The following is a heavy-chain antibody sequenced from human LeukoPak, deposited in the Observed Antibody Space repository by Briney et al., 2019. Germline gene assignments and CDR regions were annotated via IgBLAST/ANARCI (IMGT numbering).Heavy chain of an antibody. CDR1: GFTFSSYG. Sequence: GGSLRLSCAASGFTFSSYGMHWVRQAPGKGLEWVALISYDGPIKYYADSVKGRFTISRDNSKNTLYLQMNSLRAEDTAVYYCAKDLAVHYYDSSGYHWGQGTLVTVSS. CDR3: AKDLAVHYYDSSGYH. CDR2: ISYDGPIK. D-gene: IGHD3-22*01. J-gene: IGHJ4*02. V-gene: IGHV3-30*18.